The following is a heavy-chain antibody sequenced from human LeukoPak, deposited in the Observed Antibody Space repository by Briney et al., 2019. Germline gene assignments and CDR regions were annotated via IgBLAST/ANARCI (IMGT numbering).Heavy chain of an antibody. J-gene: IGHJ4*02. V-gene: IGHV4-59*01. CDR2: IYYSGST. CDR1: GGSISSYY. Sequence: SETLSRTCTVSGGSISSYYWSWIRQPPGKGLEWIGYIYYSGSTNYNPSLKSRVTISVDTSKNQFSLKLSSVTAADTAVYYCARGMAPDYFDYWGQGTLVTVSS. CDR3: ARGMAPDYFDY. D-gene: IGHD5-24*01.